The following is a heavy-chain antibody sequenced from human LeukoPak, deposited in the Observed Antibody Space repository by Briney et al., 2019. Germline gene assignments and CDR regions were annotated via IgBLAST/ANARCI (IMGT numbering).Heavy chain of an antibody. D-gene: IGHD3-22*01. J-gene: IGHJ3*02. Sequence: GASVKVSCKTSGFPFSTYYMHWVRQAPGQGLEWMGWMHGYSGDTNYAQKFQGAASMTRDTSTSTAYMELSGLKYDDTAVYYCVTSSGYSRTWGAFDIWGQGTKVTVSS. CDR1: GFPFSTYY. CDR3: VTSSGYSRTWGAFDI. V-gene: IGHV1-2*02. CDR2: MHGYSGDT.